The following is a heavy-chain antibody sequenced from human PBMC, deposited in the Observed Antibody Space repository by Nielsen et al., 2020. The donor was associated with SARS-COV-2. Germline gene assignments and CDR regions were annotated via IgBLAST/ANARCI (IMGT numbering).Heavy chain of an antibody. Sequence: WVRQAPGQGLEWMGGIIPIFGTANYAQKFQGRVTITADESTSTAYMELSSLRSEDTAVYYCARVRYCSSTGCYDDVPYYYYMDVWGKGTTVTVSS. CDR2: IIPIFGTA. J-gene: IGHJ6*03. V-gene: IGHV1-69*01. CDR3: ARVRYCSSTGCYDDVPYYYYMDV. D-gene: IGHD2-2*01.